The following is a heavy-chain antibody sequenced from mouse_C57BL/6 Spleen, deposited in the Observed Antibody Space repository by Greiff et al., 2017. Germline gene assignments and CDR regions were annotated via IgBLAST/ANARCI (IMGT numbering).Heavy chain of an antibody. CDR3: ARSSPGSSPYWYFDV. J-gene: IGHJ1*03. V-gene: IGHV1-72*01. CDR1: GYTFTSYW. D-gene: IGHD1-1*01. Sequence: QVHVKQSGAELVKPGASVKLSCKASGYTFTSYWMHWVKQRPGRGLEWIGRIDPNSGGTKYNEKFKSKATLTVDKPSSTAYMQLSSLTSEDAAVYYCARSSPGSSPYWYFDVWGTGTTVTVSS. CDR2: IDPNSGGT.